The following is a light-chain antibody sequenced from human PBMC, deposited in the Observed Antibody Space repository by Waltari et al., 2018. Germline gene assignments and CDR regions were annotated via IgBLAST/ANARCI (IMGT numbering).Light chain of an antibody. CDR3: SSYTSSGTRV. V-gene: IGLV2-14*01. CDR1: SSDVGGYNY. CDR2: DVT. J-gene: IGLJ3*02. Sequence: QSALTQPASVSGSPGQSITISCSGTSSDVGGYNYVSWYQQQPGKAPKLMIYDVTNRPSGVSDGFSGSKSGNTASLTISGLQAEDEADYYCSSYTSSGTRVFGGGTKLTVL.